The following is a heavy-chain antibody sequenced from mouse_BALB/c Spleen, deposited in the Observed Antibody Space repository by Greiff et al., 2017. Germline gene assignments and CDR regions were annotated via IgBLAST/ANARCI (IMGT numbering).Heavy chain of an antibody. Sequence: QVHVKQSGAELAKPGASVKMSCKASGYAFSSYWMNWVKQRPGQGLEWIGQIYPGDGDTNYNGKFKGKATLTADKSSSTAYMQLSSLTSEDSAVYFCARSGYYGSSFDYWGQGTTLTVSS. CDR3: ARSGYYGSSFDY. CDR2: IYPGDGDT. D-gene: IGHD1-1*01. CDR1: GYAFSSYW. V-gene: IGHV1-80*01. J-gene: IGHJ2*01.